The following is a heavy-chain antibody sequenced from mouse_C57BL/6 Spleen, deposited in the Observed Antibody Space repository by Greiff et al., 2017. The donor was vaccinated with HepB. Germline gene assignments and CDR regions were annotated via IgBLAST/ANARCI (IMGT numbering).Heavy chain of an antibody. V-gene: IGHV1-54*01. CDR2: INPERGGT. J-gene: IGHJ3*01. Sequence: QVQLQQSGAELVRPGTSVKVSCKASGYAFTNYLIEWVKQRPGQGLEWIGVINPERGGTNYNEKFKGKATLTADKSSSTAYMQLSSLTSEDSAVYVCARGGSSSPFAYWGQGTLVTVSA. D-gene: IGHD1-1*01. CDR1: GYAFTNYL. CDR3: ARGGSSSPFAY.